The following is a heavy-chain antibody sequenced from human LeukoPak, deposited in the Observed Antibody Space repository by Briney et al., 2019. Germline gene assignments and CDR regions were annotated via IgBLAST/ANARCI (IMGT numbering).Heavy chain of an antibody. D-gene: IGHD3-10*01. Sequence: SETLSLTCTVSGGSISSSSYYWGWIRQPPGKGLEWIGEINHSGSTNYNPSLKSRVTISVDTSKNQFSLKLSSVTAADTAVYYCARLLLWFGDMDVWGKGTTVTVSS. CDR1: GGSISSSSYY. J-gene: IGHJ6*03. CDR3: ARLLLWFGDMDV. V-gene: IGHV4-39*07. CDR2: INHSGST.